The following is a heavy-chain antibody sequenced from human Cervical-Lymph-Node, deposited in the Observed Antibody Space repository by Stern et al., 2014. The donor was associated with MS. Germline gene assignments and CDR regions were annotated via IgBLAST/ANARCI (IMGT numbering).Heavy chain of an antibody. Sequence: DQLVESGAEVKKPGSSVKVSCKASGGTFSTFAISWVRQAPGQGLEWLGGIIPLFGAANSAQKFQGRVTFTADESMSTAYMELRSLRSDDTAVYYCTRHQEGIAASWGQGTLVTVSS. CDR3: TRHQEGIAAS. CDR1: GGTFSTFA. CDR2: IIPLFGAA. J-gene: IGHJ5*02. V-gene: IGHV1-69*01. D-gene: IGHD6-13*01.